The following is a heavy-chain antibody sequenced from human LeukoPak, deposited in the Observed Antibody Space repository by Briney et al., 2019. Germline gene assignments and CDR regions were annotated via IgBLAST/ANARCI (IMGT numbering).Heavy chain of an antibody. Sequence: AGGSLRLSCTVSGFTVSSNSWSWVRQAPGKGLEWVSVIYSGGSTYYADSVKGRFTISRDNSKNTLYLQMNSLRAEDTAVYYCATPYDSSGYYYSRDAFDIWGQGTMVTVSS. D-gene: IGHD3-22*01. CDR2: IYSGGST. J-gene: IGHJ3*02. CDR3: ATPYDSSGYYYSRDAFDI. CDR1: GFTVSSNS. V-gene: IGHV3-66*04.